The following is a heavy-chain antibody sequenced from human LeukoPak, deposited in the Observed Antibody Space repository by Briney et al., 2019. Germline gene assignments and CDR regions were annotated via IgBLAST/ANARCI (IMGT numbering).Heavy chain of an antibody. Sequence: GRSLRLSCAASGFTFDDYAMHWVRQAPGKGLERVSGISWNSGSIGYADSVKGRFTISRDNAKNSPYLQMNSLRAEDTALYYCAKDGIAAAYYYYMDVWGKGTTVTVSS. CDR3: AKDGIAAAYYYYMDV. CDR1: GFTFDDYA. V-gene: IGHV3-9*01. D-gene: IGHD6-13*01. J-gene: IGHJ6*03. CDR2: ISWNSGSI.